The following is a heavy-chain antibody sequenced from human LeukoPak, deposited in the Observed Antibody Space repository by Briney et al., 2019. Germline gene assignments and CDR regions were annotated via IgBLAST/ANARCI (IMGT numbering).Heavy chain of an antibody. CDR1: GGSISSGGYY. Sequence: SETLSLTCSVSGGSISSGGYYWSWIRQHPGKGLEWIGYIYYSGSTYYNPSLKSRVTISVDTSKNQFSLKLSSVTAADTAVYYCARKSQILRYFDWPTHGMDVWGQGTTVTVSS. D-gene: IGHD3-9*01. J-gene: IGHJ6*02. CDR3: ARKSQILRYFDWPTHGMDV. CDR2: IYYSGST. V-gene: IGHV4-31*03.